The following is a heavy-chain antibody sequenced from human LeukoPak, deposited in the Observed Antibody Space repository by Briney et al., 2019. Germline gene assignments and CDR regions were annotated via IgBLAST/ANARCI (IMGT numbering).Heavy chain of an antibody. V-gene: IGHV1-46*01. CDR1: GYTFTGYY. CDR2: INPSGGRT. J-gene: IGHJ4*02. D-gene: IGHD3-22*01. Sequence: ASVKVSCKASGYTFTGYYMHWVRQAPGQGLEWMGIINPSGGRTGYAQKFQGRLTMTRDTSTSTVYMELSSLRSEDTAVYYCARDLDSSGHGDYFDYWGQGTLVTVSS. CDR3: ARDLDSSGHGDYFDY.